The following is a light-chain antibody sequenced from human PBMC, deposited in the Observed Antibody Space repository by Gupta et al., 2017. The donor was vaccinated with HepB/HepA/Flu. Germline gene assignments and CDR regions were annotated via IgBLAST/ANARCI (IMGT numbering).Light chain of an antibody. J-gene: IGLJ2*01. V-gene: IGLV3-25*03. CDR1: ALPKQY. CDR2: KDS. CDR3: QSADSSGTYPVV. Sequence: SSELTQPPSVSVSPGQTARITCSGDALPKQYAYWYQQKPGQAPVLVIYKDSERPSGIPERFSGSSSGTTGTLTISGVQAEDEADYYCQSADSSGTYPVVFGGGTKLTVL.